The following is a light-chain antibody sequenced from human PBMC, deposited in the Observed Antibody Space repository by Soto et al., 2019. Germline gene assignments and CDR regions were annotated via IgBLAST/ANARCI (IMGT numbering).Light chain of an antibody. V-gene: IGLV2-23*03. CDR1: SSDVGSYNL. J-gene: IGLJ2*01. CDR2: EGS. CDR3: CSYAGSSTFGV. Sequence: QSALTQPASVSGSPGQSITISCTGTSSDVGSYNLVSWYQQHPGKAPKLMIYEGSKRPSGVSNRFSGSKSGNTASLTISGLQAADEADYYCCSYAGSSTFGVFGGGTKVTVL.